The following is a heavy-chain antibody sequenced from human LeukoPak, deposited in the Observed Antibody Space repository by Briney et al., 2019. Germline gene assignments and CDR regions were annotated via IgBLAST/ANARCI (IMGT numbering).Heavy chain of an antibody. J-gene: IGHJ4*02. CDR3: ARLYYDFWSGYYEEDY. V-gene: IGHV4-59*08. D-gene: IGHD3-3*01. CDR2: IYYSGST. CDR1: GGSISSYY. Sequence: SETLSLTCTVSGGSISSYYWSWIRQPPGKGLEWIGYIYYSGSTNYNPSLKSRVIISVDTSKNQFSLKLSSVTAADTAVYYCARLYYDFWSGYYEEDYWGQGTLVTVSS.